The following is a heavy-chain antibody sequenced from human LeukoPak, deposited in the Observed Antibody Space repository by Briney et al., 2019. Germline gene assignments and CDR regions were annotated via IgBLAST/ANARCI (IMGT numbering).Heavy chain of an antibody. CDR3: ARVAVAGTGHYYYGMDV. Sequence: PGGSLRLSCAASGFTSSIYGMHWVRQAPGKGLEWVALIWYDGSKKYYTDSVKGRFTISRDNSKNTLSLQMNSLRAEDTAVYYCARVAVAGTGHYYYGMDVWGQGTTVTVSS. D-gene: IGHD6-19*01. V-gene: IGHV3-33*01. J-gene: IGHJ6*02. CDR2: IWYDGSKK. CDR1: GFTSSIYG.